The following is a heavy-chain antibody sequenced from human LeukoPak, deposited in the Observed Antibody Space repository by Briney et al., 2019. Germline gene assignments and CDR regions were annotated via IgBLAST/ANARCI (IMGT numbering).Heavy chain of an antibody. CDR1: GDSLTRGTFY. CDR3: VRHGITLRGFYDH. V-gene: IGHV4-39*01. D-gene: IGHD3-10*01. J-gene: IGHJ4*02. CDR2: VFYTGSG. Sequence: SSETLSLTCTVSGDSLTRGTFYWAWIRQPPGKGLEWIGSVFYTGSGHYNVSLKSRVTMSVDASKNQVSLRLTSATAADTAVYFCVRHGITLRGFYDHWGQGVQVTVSS.